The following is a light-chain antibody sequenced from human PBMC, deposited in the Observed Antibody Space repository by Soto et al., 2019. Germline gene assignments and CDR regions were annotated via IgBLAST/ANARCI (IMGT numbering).Light chain of an antibody. CDR2: GSS. J-gene: IGKJ4*01. CDR1: ENVGTN. V-gene: IGKV3D-15*01. CDR3: QQYNNWRLS. Sequence: IVMTQSPATLSVSPGDEVTLSCRASENVGTNLAWYQQKPGQAPRLLIYGSSTRATGIPATFSGSGSGTEFTLTISSLQSEESAIYYCQQYNNWRLSFGGGTKVDIK.